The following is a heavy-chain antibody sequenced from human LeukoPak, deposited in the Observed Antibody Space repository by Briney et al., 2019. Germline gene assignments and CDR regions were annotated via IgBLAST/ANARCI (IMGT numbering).Heavy chain of an antibody. D-gene: IGHD5-18*01. J-gene: IGHJ3*02. CDR1: GGTFSSYA. Sequence: SVKVSCKASGGTFSSYAISWVRQAPGQGLEWMGGIIPIFGTANYAQKFLGRVTITTDESTSTAYMELSSLRPEDTAVYYCARAGYSYGSGYAFDIRGQGTMVTVSS. CDR3: ARAGYSYGSGYAFDI. CDR2: IIPIFGTA. V-gene: IGHV1-69*05.